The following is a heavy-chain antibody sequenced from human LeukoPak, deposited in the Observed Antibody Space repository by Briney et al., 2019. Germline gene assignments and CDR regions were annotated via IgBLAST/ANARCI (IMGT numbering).Heavy chain of an antibody. CDR1: GFTFSSYG. V-gene: IGHV3-30*02. J-gene: IGHJ4*02. Sequence: PGGSLRLSCAASGFTFSSYGMSWVRQAPGKGLEWVAFIRFDGSNKYYTDSVKGRFTLSRDNSKNTLYLQINSLRAEDTAVYYCAKFNRQYCSSTSCYGGFDYWGQGTLVTVSS. D-gene: IGHD2-2*01. CDR3: AKFNRQYCSSTSCYGGFDY. CDR2: IRFDGSNK.